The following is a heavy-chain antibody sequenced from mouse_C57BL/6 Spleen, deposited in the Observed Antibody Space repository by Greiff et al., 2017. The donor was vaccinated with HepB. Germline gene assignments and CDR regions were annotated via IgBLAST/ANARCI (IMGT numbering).Heavy chain of an antibody. V-gene: IGHV1-53*01. Sequence: VQLQQSGTELVKPGASVKLSCKASGYTFTSYWMHWVKQRPGQGLEWIGNINPSNGGTNYNEKFKSKATLTVDKSSSTAYMQLSSLTSEDSAVYYCARNDGYHEGFAYWGQGTLVTVSA. CDR2: INPSNGGT. CDR3: ARNDGYHEGFAY. J-gene: IGHJ3*01. D-gene: IGHD2-3*01. CDR1: GYTFTSYW.